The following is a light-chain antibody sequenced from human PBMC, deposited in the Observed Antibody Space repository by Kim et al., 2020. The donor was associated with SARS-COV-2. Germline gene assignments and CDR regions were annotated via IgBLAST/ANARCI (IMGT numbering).Light chain of an antibody. Sequence: VLTQSPATLSLSPGERVTVSCRASQSVSTYLAWYQQKPGQAPRLLIYDASNRATGIPARFSGSGSGTDFTLTISSLEPEDFALYYWQQRDSWWAFGQGTKVDIK. CDR2: DAS. J-gene: IGKJ1*01. CDR3: QQRDSWWA. V-gene: IGKV3-11*01. CDR1: QSVSTY.